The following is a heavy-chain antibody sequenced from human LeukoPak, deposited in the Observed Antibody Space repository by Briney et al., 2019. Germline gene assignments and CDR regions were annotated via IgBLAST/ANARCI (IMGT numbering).Heavy chain of an antibody. CDR2: IYYSGST. CDR1: GGSISSSSYY. V-gene: IGHV4-39*01. CDR3: ARQTFGELQDY. J-gene: IGHJ4*02. Sequence: SETLSLTCTVSGGSISSSSYYWGWIRQPPGKGLEWIGSIYYSGSTYYNPSLKSRVTISVDTSKNRFSLKLSSVTAADTAVYYCARQTFGELQDYWGQGTLVTVSS. D-gene: IGHD3-10*01.